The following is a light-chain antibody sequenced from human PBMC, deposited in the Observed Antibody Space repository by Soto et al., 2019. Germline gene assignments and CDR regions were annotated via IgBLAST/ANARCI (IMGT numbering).Light chain of an antibody. V-gene: IGKV3-15*01. CDR2: GAS. Sequence: EIVMTQPPATLSVPPGETATLSCRAGQSVSNNVAWYQQKPGQAPRLLILGASTRATGIPARCSGSGSGTEFTLSISSLLSEDFAVYYCKQYKEWPPFTFGQGTRLEIK. CDR3: KQYKEWPPFT. J-gene: IGKJ5*01. CDR1: QSVSNN.